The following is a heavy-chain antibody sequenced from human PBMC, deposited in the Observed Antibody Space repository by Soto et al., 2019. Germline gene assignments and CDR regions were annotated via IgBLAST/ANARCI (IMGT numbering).Heavy chain of an antibody. CDR3: ARGDYYDSSGYYSLFDY. J-gene: IGHJ4*02. CDR2: IYYSGST. Sequence: QVQLQESGPGLVKPSETLSLTCTVSGGSISSYYWSWIRQPPGKGLEWIGYIYYSGSTNYNPSLKSRVTISVDTSKNQFSLQLSSVTAADTAVYYCARGDYYDSSGYYSLFDYWGQGTLVTVSS. V-gene: IGHV4-59*01. D-gene: IGHD3-22*01. CDR1: GGSISSYY.